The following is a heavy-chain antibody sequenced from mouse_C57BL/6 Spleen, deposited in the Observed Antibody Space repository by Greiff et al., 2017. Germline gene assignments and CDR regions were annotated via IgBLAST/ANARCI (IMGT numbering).Heavy chain of an antibody. CDR2: INPNNGGT. D-gene: IGHD1-1*01. J-gene: IGHJ3*01. CDR1: GYTFTDYY. Sequence: VQLQQSGPELVKPGASVKISCKASGYTFTDYYMNWVKQSHGKSLEWIGDINPNNGGTSYNQKFKGKATLTVDKSSSTAYMELRSLTSEDSAVYYCAADYSFAYWCQGTLVTVSA. CDR3: AADYSFAY. V-gene: IGHV1-26*01.